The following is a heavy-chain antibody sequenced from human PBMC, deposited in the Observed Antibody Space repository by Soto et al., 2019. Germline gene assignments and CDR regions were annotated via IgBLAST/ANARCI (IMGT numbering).Heavy chain of an antibody. CDR1: GFTFSSSA. CDR3: ATGRYCSSAACLAAE. Sequence: EVQLLESGGGLVQPGGSLRLSCAASGFTFSSSAMLWVRQAPGKGLEWVSAITGSGGYTSYTDSVKGRFTISRDNSKNTLFLQMTSLRAEGTALHYCATGRYCSSAACLAAEWGQGTLITVSS. D-gene: IGHD2-2*01. J-gene: IGHJ4*02. CDR2: ITGSGGYT. V-gene: IGHV3-23*01.